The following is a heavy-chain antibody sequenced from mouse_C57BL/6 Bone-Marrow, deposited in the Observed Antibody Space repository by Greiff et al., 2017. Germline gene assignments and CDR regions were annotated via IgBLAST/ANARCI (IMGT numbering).Heavy chain of an antibody. CDR2: IDPSDSYT. J-gene: IGHJ3*01. CDR3: APLLWLRRGFAY. CDR1: GYTFTSYW. Sequence: QVQLQQPGAELVRPGTSLKLSCKASGYTFTSYWMHWVKQRPGQGLEWIGVIDPSDSYTNYNQKFKGKATLSVDTSSNTAYMQLSSLTSEDSAVYYCAPLLWLRRGFAYWGQGTLVTVSA. V-gene: IGHV1-59*01. D-gene: IGHD2-2*01.